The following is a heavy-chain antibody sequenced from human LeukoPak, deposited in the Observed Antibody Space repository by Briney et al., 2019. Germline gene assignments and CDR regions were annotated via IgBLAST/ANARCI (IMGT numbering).Heavy chain of an antibody. V-gene: IGHV3-11*04. CDR3: VSEYGLGFNY. D-gene: IGHD4-17*01. Sequence: GGSLTLSCAASGFSFSDYYMSWIRQAPGKGLEGISYISSTSTSMHYADSVKGRLTISRDNAKNSLYLQMSSLRAEDTAVYYCVSEYGLGFNYWGQGTLVTVSS. CDR2: ISSTSTSM. CDR1: GFSFSDYY. J-gene: IGHJ4*02.